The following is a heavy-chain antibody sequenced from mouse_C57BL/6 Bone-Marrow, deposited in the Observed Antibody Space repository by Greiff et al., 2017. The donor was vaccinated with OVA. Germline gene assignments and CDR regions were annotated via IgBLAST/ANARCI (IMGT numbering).Heavy chain of an antibody. D-gene: IGHD1-1*01. V-gene: IGHV5-12*01. CDR1: GFTFSDYY. CDR3: ARQGYYGSSGYAMDY. Sequence: EVHLVESGGGLVQPGGSLKLSCAASGFTFSDYYMYWVRQTPEKRLEWVAYISNGGGSTYYPDTVKGRFTISRDNAKNTLYLQMSRLKSEDTAMYYCARQGYYGSSGYAMDYWGQGTSVTVSS. J-gene: IGHJ4*01. CDR2: ISNGGGST.